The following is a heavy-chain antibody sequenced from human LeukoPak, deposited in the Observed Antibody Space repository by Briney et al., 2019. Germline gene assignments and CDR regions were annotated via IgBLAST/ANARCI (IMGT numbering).Heavy chain of an antibody. V-gene: IGHV4-39*01. CDR2: IYYSGST. J-gene: IGHJ4*02. D-gene: IGHD3-22*01. CDR1: GGSISSSSYY. Sequence: SETLSLTCTVSGGSISSSSYYWGWIRQPPGKGLEWIGSIYYSGSTYYNPSLKSRVTISVDTSKNKFSLKLSSVTAADTVVYYCARQLTYYYDSSGYYFFDYWGQGTLVTVSS. CDR3: ARQLTYYYDSSGYYFFDY.